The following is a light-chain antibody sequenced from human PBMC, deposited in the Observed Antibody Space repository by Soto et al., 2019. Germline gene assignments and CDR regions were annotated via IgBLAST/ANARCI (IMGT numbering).Light chain of an antibody. CDR3: QQYYSTPYT. CDR2: WAS. Sequence: DIVMTQSPDSLAVSLGERATINCKSSQSVLYSSNNKNYLAWYQLKPGQPPKLLIYWASSRQLGVPDRFSGSGTGAYFTLTISSLQAEDVAVYYCQQYYSTPYTFGQGTKLEIK. CDR1: QSVLYSSNNKNY. J-gene: IGKJ2*01. V-gene: IGKV4-1*01.